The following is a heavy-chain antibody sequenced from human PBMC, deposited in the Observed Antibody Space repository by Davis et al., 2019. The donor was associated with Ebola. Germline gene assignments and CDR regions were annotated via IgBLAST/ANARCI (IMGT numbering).Heavy chain of an antibody. D-gene: IGHD2-15*01. Sequence: QTPSLTPAISGDSVSSNSAAWNWIRQSPSRGLEWLGRTYYRSKWYNDYAVSVKSRITINPDTSKNQFSLQLNSVTPEDTAVYYCARAAAATFGMDVWGQGTTVTVSS. V-gene: IGHV6-1*01. CDR2: TYYRSKWYN. J-gene: IGHJ6*02. CDR1: GDSVSSNSAA. CDR3: ARAAAATFGMDV.